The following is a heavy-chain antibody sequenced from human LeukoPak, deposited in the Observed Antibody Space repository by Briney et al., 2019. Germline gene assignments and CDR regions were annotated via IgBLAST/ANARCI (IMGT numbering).Heavy chain of an antibody. CDR2: INHSGST. CDR3: ARDSDGYNG. Sequence: SSETLSLTCAVYGGSFSGYYWSWIRQPPGKGLEWIGEINHSGSTNYNPSLKSRVTISVDTSKNQFPLKLSSVTAADTAVYYCARDSDGYNGWGQGTLVTVSS. CDR1: GGSFSGYY. V-gene: IGHV4-34*01. J-gene: IGHJ4*02. D-gene: IGHD5-24*01.